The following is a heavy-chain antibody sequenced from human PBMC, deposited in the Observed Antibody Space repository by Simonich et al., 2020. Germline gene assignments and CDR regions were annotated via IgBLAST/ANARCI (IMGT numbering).Heavy chain of an antibody. CDR1: GFTFSSYS. CDR2: ISSSSSYI. D-gene: IGHD6-19*01. J-gene: IGHJ6*02. V-gene: IGHV3-21*01. Sequence: EVQLVESGGGLVKPGGSLRLSCAASGFTFSSYSMNWVRQAPGKGLGWVSSISSSSSYIYYADYVKGRFTISRDNAKNSLYLQMNSLRAEDTAVYYCARWIAVAGTGAYGMDVWGQGTTVTVSS. CDR3: ARWIAVAGTGAYGMDV.